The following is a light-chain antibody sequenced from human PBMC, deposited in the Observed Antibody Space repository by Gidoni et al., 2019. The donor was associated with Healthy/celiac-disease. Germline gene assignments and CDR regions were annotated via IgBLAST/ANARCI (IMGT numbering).Light chain of an antibody. CDR3: QQYNSYSWT. J-gene: IGKJ1*01. CDR2: KAS. Sequence: DIQMTQSPSTLSASVGDRVTITCRASQSISSWLSWYQQKPGKAPKLLIYKASSLESGVPSRCSGSGSGTELTLTISSLQPEDFATYYCQQYNSYSWTFGQGTKVEIK. V-gene: IGKV1-5*03. CDR1: QSISSW.